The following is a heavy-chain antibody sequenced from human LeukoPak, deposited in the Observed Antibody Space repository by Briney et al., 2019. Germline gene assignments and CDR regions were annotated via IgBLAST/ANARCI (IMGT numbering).Heavy chain of an antibody. V-gene: IGHV4-59*01. Sequence: SETLSLTCTVSGGSISSYYWSWIRQPPGKGLEWIGYIYYSGSTNYNPSLKSRVTISVDTSKNQFSLKLSSVTAADTAVYYCARGGDLWSGYSPDAFDIWGQGTMVTVSS. CDR1: GGSISSYY. CDR3: ARGGDLWSGYSPDAFDI. D-gene: IGHD3-3*01. CDR2: IYYSGST. J-gene: IGHJ3*02.